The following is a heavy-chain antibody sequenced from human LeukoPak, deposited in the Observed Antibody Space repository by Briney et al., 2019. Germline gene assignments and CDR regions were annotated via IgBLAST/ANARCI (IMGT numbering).Heavy chain of an antibody. V-gene: IGHV3-30*01. Sequence: GRSLRLSCAASGFTFSSYAMHWVRQAPGKGLEWVAVISYDGSNKYYADSVKGRFTISRDNSKNTLYLQMNSLRAEDAAVYYCARKTVRHANYYYYMDVWGKGTTVTVSS. J-gene: IGHJ6*03. CDR1: GFTFSSYA. CDR3: ARKTVRHANYYYYMDV. CDR2: ISYDGSNK.